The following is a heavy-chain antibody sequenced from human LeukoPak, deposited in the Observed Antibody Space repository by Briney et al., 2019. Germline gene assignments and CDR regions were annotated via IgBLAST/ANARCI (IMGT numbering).Heavy chain of an antibody. V-gene: IGHV4-4*07. D-gene: IGHD3-22*01. CDR3: ARDTYYYDSSGYYQPHFDY. Sequence: PSETLSLTCTVSGGSISSYYWSWIRQPAGKGLEWIGRIYTSGSTNYNPSLKSRVTVSVDTSKNQFSLKLSSVTAADTAVYYCARDTYYYDSSGYYQPHFDYWGQGTLVTVSS. CDR2: IYTSGST. J-gene: IGHJ4*02. CDR1: GGSISSYY.